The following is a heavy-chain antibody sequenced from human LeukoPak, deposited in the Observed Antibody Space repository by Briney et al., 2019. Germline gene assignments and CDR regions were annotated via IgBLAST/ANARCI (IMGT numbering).Heavy chain of an antibody. D-gene: IGHD1-26*01. CDR2: INLNSGNT. CDR1: GYTFTSYD. Sequence: ASVEVSCKASGYTFTSYDINWVRQATGQGLEWMGWINLNSGNTGYAQNFQGRLTVTRDTSINTAYMELSTLRSEDTAIYYCARVTGSIDYWGQGTLVTVSS. V-gene: IGHV1-8*01. J-gene: IGHJ4*02. CDR3: ARVTGSIDY.